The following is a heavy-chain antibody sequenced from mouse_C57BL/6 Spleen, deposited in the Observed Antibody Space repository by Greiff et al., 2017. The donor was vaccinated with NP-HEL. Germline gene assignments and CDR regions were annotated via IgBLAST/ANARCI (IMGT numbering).Heavy chain of an antibody. D-gene: IGHD2-5*01. Sequence: EVNVVESGGDLVKPGGSLKLSCAASGFTFSSYGMSWVRQTPDKRLEWVATISSGGSYTYYPDSVKGRFTISRDNAKNTLYLQMSSLKSEDTAMYYCARPTYYSNPYYFDYWGQGTTLTVSS. J-gene: IGHJ2*01. CDR2: ISSGGSYT. CDR1: GFTFSSYG. CDR3: ARPTYYSNPYYFDY. V-gene: IGHV5-6*01.